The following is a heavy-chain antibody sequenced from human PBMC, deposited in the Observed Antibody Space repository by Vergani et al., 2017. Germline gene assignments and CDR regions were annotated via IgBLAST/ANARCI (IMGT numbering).Heavy chain of an antibody. D-gene: IGHD6-6*01. CDR2: IYYSGST. J-gene: IGHJ1*01. CDR1: GGSISSSSYY. V-gene: IGHV4-39*07. CDR3: AREPKQLVPARYFQH. Sequence: QLQLQESGPGLVKPSETLSLTCTVSGGSISSSSYYWGWIRQPPGKGLEWIGSIYYSGSTYYNPSLKSRVTISVDTSKNQFSLKLSSVTAADTAVYYCAREPKQLVPARYFQHWGQGTLVTVSS.